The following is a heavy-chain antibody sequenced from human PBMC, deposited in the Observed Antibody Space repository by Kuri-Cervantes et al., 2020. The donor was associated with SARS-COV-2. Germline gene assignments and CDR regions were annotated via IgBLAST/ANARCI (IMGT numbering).Heavy chain of an antibody. CDR3: ARVDPRTDAYNHYYYGMDV. Sequence: GGSLRLSCAASGFTFSSYDMNWVRQAPGKGLEWVSYIRSSSIIYYADSVKGRFTVSRDNVKNSLYLQMNSLRAEDTAVYFCARVDPRTDAYNHYYYGMDVWGQGTTVTVSS. CDR1: GFTFSSYD. J-gene: IGHJ6*02. CDR2: IRSSSII. V-gene: IGHV3-48*01. D-gene: IGHD5-24*01.